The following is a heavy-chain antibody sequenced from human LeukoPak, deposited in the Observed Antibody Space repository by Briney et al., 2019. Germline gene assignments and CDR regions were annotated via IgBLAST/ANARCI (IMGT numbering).Heavy chain of an antibody. D-gene: IGHD3-22*01. J-gene: IGHJ3*02. CDR2: INTNTGNP. V-gene: IGHV7-4-1*02. CDR1: GYTFTSYA. Sequence: GASVKVSCKASGYTFTSYAMNWARQAPGQGLEWMGWINTNTGNPTYAQGFTGRFVFSLDTSVSTAYLQISSLKAEDTAVYYCARGLFYYDSSGHDAFDIWGQGTMVTVSS. CDR3: ARGLFYYDSSGHDAFDI.